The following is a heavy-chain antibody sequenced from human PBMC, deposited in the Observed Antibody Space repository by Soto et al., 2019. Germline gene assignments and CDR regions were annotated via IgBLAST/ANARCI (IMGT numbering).Heavy chain of an antibody. CDR1: GYTFTSYD. J-gene: IGHJ6*02. D-gene: IGHD2-15*01. CDR2: MNPNSGNT. CDR3: ARGGAGYCSGGSCFSYYYGMDV. V-gene: IGHV1-8*01. Sequence: ASVKVSCKASGYTFTSYDINWVRQATGQGLEWMGWMNPNSGNTGYAQKFQGRVTMTRNTSISTAYMELSSLRSEDTAVYYCARGGAGYCSGGSCFSYYYGMDVWGQGTTVTVSS.